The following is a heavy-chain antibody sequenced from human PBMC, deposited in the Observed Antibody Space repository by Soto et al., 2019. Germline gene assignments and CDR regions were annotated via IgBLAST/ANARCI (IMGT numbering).Heavy chain of an antibody. V-gene: IGHV4-59*01. CDR2: IYYSGST. D-gene: IGHD6-19*01. J-gene: IGHJ4*02. Sequence: SETLSLTCTVSGGSISSYYWSWIRQPPGKGLEWIGYIYYSGSTNYNPSLKSRVTISVDTSKNQFSLKLSSVTAADTAVYYCARELRAVAGFDYWGQGTLVTXSS. CDR3: ARELRAVAGFDY. CDR1: GGSISSYY.